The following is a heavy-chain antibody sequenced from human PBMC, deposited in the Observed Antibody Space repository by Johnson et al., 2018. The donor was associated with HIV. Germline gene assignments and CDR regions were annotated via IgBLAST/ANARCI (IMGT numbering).Heavy chain of an antibody. CDR2: IKWSGGST. CDR1: GFTFADYG. V-gene: IGHV3-20*04. CDR3: ARRGGSGWSAFDI. D-gene: IGHD6-19*01. Sequence: VQLVESGGGVVRPGGSLRLSCAASGFTFADYGMSWVRQGPGKRLEWVSGIKWSGGSTGYADSVKGRFTISRDNAKNSLYLQMNSLRAEDTALYYCARRGGSGWSAFDIWGQGTIVTVSS. J-gene: IGHJ3*02.